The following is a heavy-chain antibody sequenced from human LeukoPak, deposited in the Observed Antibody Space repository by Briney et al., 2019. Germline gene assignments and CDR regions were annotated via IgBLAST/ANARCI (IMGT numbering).Heavy chain of an antibody. CDR3: ARDSGFNWNYVFDY. D-gene: IGHD1-7*01. Sequence: PSQTLSLTCTVSGGSISSDGNYWSWVRQHPGTGLEWIGYIYYSGRTYYNPSLKSRVTISLDTSSNQFSLKLTSVTAADTAVYYCARDSGFNWNYVFDYWGPGTLVTVSS. CDR1: GGSISSDGNY. CDR2: IYYSGRT. J-gene: IGHJ4*02. V-gene: IGHV4-31*03.